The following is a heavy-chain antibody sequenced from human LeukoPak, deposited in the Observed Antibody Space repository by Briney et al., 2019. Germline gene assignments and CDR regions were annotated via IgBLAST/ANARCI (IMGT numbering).Heavy chain of an antibody. CDR1: DDSMKSYY. D-gene: IGHD3-9*01. J-gene: IGHJ4*02. CDR3: ARGLRYYDILTGYYTYYFDY. V-gene: IGHV4-34*01. CDR2: INHSGST. Sequence: SETLSLTCSVSDDSMKSYYWSWIRQPPGKGLEWIGEINHSGSTNYNPPLKSRVTISVDTSKNQFSLKLSSVTAADTAVYYCARGLRYYDILTGYYTYYFDYWGQGTLVTVSS.